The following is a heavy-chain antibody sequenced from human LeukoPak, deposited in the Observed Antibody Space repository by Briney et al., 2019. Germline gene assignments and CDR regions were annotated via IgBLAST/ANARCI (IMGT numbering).Heavy chain of an antibody. CDR3: ARFGMGGAILDY. CDR1: RFTFSNCN. CDR2: IKKDGSEK. D-gene: IGHD1-26*01. J-gene: IGHJ4*02. Sequence: GGSLRLSCAASRFTFSNCNMHWVRQAPGKGLEWVANIKKDGSEKYYVDSVKGRFTISRDNAKNSLYLQMNSLRAEDTAVYYCARFGMGGAILDYWGQGTLVTVSS. V-gene: IGHV3-7*01.